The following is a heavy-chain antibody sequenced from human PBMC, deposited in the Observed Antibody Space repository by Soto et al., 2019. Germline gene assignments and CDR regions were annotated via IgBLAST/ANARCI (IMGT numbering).Heavy chain of an antibody. D-gene: IGHD6-19*01. CDR2: IYYSGST. Sequence: TSETLSLTCTVSGGSISSSSYYWGWIRQPPGKRLEWIGSIYYSGSTYYNPSLKSRVTISVDTSKNQFSLKLSSVTAADTAVYYCARLHVYSSGWYYGTHKKYYFDYWGQGTLVTVSS. V-gene: IGHV4-39*01. CDR1: GGSISSSSYY. J-gene: IGHJ4*02. CDR3: ARLHVYSSGWYYGTHKKYYFDY.